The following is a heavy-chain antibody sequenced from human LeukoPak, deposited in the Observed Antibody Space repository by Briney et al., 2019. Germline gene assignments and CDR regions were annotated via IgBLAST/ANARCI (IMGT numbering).Heavy chain of an antibody. CDR2: IHPSGIF. D-gene: IGHD5-24*01. CDR1: GVSCDDYY. J-gene: IGHJ4*02. CDR3: ARGRDRSKAGDH. V-gene: IGHV4-34*01. Sequence: SEILSLTCAVYGVSCDDYYCSWIRQPPGKGLEWIGEIHPSGIFYYNSSLMSRVTISIDTSKSQFSLRLTSVTAADTAFYYCARGRDRSKAGDHWGQGSLVTVSS.